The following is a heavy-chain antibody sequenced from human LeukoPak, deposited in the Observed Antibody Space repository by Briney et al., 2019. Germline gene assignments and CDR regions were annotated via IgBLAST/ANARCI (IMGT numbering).Heavy chain of an antibody. CDR3: ANEEVPNDY. Sequence: GGSLRLSCAVSGFTFSSHAMTWVRQAPGKGLEWVSGISISGDVTYYADSVQGRFIISRDNSKNTVYLQMDSLRVDDTAVYYCANEEVPNDYWGQGTLVTVYS. CDR1: GFTFSSHA. CDR2: ISISGDVT. D-gene: IGHD4/OR15-4a*01. V-gene: IGHV3-23*01. J-gene: IGHJ4*02.